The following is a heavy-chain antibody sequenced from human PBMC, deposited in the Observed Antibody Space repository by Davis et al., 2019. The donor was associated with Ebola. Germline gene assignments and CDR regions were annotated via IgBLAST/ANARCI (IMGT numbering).Heavy chain of an antibody. CDR1: GFSSSDYY. Sequence: GESLKISCAASGFSSSDYYMSWIRQAPGKGLECISYISSSGYTIYYADSVKGRFTISRDNAKNSLYLQMNSLRAEDTAVYYCARGSSGWGEYFQHWGQGTLVTVSS. D-gene: IGHD6-19*01. CDR2: ISSSGYTI. V-gene: IGHV3-11*01. CDR3: ARGSSGWGEYFQH. J-gene: IGHJ1*01.